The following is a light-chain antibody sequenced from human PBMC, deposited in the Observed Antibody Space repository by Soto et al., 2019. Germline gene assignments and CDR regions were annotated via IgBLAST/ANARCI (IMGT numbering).Light chain of an antibody. CDR3: QQNYDTPWT. Sequence: IHMTRSPASLSVSLLDIATVSCLASQSISSYLNWYQHQPGKAPKLLIYAASRLRSGVPSRFSDSGSGADFTLTISSLQPEDFATYYCQQNYDTPWTFGQGTKVDIK. CDR2: AAS. J-gene: IGKJ1*01. CDR1: QSISSY. V-gene: IGKV1-39*01.